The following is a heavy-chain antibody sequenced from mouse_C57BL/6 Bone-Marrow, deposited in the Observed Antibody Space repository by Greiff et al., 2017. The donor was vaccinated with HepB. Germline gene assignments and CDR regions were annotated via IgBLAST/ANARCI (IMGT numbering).Heavy chain of an antibody. J-gene: IGHJ4*01. V-gene: IGHV1-81*01. CDR1: GYTFTSYG. CDR3: TRRWLLGMDY. D-gene: IGHD2-3*01. Sequence: QVQLKESGAELARPGASVKLSCKASGYTFTSYGISWVKQRTGQGLEWIGEIYPRSGNTYYNEKFKGKATLTADKSSSTAYMELRSLTSEDSAVYFCTRRWLLGMDYWGQGTSVPVSS. CDR2: IYPRSGNT.